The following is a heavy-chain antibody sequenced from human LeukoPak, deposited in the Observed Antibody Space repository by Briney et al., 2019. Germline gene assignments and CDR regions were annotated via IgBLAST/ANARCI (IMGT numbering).Heavy chain of an antibody. CDR3: ASISGSLGGYFDY. CDR2: IIPIFGIA. D-gene: IGHD1-26*01. J-gene: IGHJ4*02. CDR1: GGTFSSYA. Sequence: SVKVSCKASGGTFSSYAISWVRQAPGQGLEWRGRIIPIFGIANYAQKFQGRVTITADKSTSTAYMELSSLRSEDTAVYYCASISGSLGGYFDYWGQGTLVTVSS. V-gene: IGHV1-69*04.